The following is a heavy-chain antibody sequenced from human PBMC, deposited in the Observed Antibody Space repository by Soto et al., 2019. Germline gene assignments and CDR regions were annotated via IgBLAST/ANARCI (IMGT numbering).Heavy chain of an antibody. CDR3: ARHDICSTPICQNWFDP. J-gene: IGHJ5*02. D-gene: IGHD2-2*01. Sequence: PGESLKISCKGSGYSFTNYWIGWVRQMPGKGLEWMGSIYPAYSDTRYSPSFQGQVTISVDKSISTAYLQWSSLKASDTAMYYCARHDICSTPICQNWFDPWGQGTLVTVSS. CDR1: GYSFTNYW. V-gene: IGHV5-51*01. CDR2: IYPAYSDT.